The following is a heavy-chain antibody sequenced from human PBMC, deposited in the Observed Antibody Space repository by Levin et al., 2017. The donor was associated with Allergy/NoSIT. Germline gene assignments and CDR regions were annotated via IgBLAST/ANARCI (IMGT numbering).Heavy chain of an antibody. J-gene: IGHJ6*02. CDR1: GFIFEDYA. V-gene: IGHV3-9*01. CDR3: TQDIFRGSSLGSKFEVYGLDV. Sequence: SLKISCEASGFIFEDYAMHWVRQVPGKGLEWVAGISWSSHSLGYADSVKGRFTISRDNAKNSLYLQMYSLRFEDTAFYYCTQDIFRGSSLGSKFEVYGLDVWGHGTAVTV. D-gene: IGHD5-18*01. CDR2: ISWSSHSL.